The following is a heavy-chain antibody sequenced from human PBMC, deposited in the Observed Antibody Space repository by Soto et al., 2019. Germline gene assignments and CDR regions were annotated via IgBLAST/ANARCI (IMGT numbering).Heavy chain of an antibody. J-gene: IGHJ4*02. V-gene: IGHV1-8*01. D-gene: IGHD7-27*01. CDR1: AYTFTSYD. CDR2: MNPNNGNT. CDR3: ARGPRNWGVDY. Sequence: GASVKVSCKAAAYTFTSYDINWVRQATGQDFEWMGWMNPNNGNTAYAQKFQGRVTMTRDTSKSTAFMELSSLTSEDTAVYYCARGPRNWGVDYWGQGTLVTVYS.